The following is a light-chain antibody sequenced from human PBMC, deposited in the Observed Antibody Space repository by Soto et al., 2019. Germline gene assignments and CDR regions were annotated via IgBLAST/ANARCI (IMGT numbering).Light chain of an antibody. Sequence: DIQMTQSPSSLSASVGDRVIITCRASQTISSHLNWYQQKPGKAPNLLVYAASSLQSGVPSRFTGSGSGTDFTLTISSLQPEDFATYYCQQTNSFPLTFGPGTKVDIK. CDR3: QQTNSFPLT. J-gene: IGKJ3*01. CDR1: QTISSH. CDR2: AAS. V-gene: IGKV1-39*01.